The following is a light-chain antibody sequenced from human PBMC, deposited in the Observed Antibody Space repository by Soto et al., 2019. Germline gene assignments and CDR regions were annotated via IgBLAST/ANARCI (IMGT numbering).Light chain of an antibody. CDR1: QSISNW. Sequence: DIQMTQSPSALSASVGDRVTITCRASQSISNWLAWYQQKPGKVPKVLIYLASSLESGVPSRFSGSGSGTEFTLTISSLQPDDFATYYCKQFYNYPLTFGGGTKVEIK. J-gene: IGKJ4*01. CDR2: LAS. CDR3: KQFYNYPLT. V-gene: IGKV1-5*03.